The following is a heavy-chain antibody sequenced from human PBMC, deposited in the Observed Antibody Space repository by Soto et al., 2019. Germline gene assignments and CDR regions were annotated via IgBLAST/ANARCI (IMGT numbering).Heavy chain of an antibody. Sequence: QVQLQESGTGQMKPSGTLSLTCAVSGGSISTNWWSWVRQPPGKGLEWIGEIYHSGRTNYNPSLEYRVIMSVDESQNHLSLILNSVNAADTAVYYCARHIAVSGTRGFDFWGQGTLVTVSS. V-gene: IGHV4-4*02. CDR2: IYHSGRT. J-gene: IGHJ4*02. CDR1: GGSISTNW. CDR3: ARHIAVSGTRGFDF. D-gene: IGHD6-19*01.